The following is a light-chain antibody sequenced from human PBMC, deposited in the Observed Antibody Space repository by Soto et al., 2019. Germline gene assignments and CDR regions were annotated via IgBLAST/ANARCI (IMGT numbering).Light chain of an antibody. CDR3: QQYDNFPYS. Sequence: DIQMTQSPSSLSASVGDRVTITCQASQDITNFLNWYQQEPGKAPKLLIYDASNLDSGVPSRFSGSGSGTDFSFTISSLQPEDIATYYCQQYDNFPYSFGQGTKLEIK. V-gene: IGKV1-33*01. CDR2: DAS. CDR1: QDITNF. J-gene: IGKJ2*03.